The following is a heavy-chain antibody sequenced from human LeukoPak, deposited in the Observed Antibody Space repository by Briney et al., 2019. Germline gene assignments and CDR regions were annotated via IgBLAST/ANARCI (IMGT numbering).Heavy chain of an antibody. CDR1: GFTFSSYS. J-gene: IGHJ6*03. D-gene: IGHD3-3*01. CDR2: ISSSSSYI. CDR3: ARVPYDFWSGYYTSGYMDV. V-gene: IGHV3-21*01. Sequence: PGGFLRLSCAASGFTFSSYSMNWVRQAPGMGLEWVSSISSSSSYIYYADSVKGRFTISRDNAKNSLYLQMNSLRAEDTAVYYCARVPYDFWSGYYTSGYMDVWGKGTTVTVSS.